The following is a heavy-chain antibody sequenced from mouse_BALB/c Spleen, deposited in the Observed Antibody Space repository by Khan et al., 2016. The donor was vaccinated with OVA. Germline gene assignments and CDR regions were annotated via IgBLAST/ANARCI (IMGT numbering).Heavy chain of an antibody. J-gene: IGHJ2*01. CDR2: ISSGGSFT. Sequence: EVKLVESGGDLVRPGGSLKLSCAASGFSFSTYSMSWVRQTPEKRLEWVATISSGGSFTYYHDSVKGRFTISRASAKNSLYLQMSILKSEDKALYYLTSHRGYYVSNPCFDYWGQGTTLTVSS. CDR3: TSHRGYYVSNPCFDY. CDR1: GFSFSTYS. D-gene: IGHD1-1*01. V-gene: IGHV5-6-4*01.